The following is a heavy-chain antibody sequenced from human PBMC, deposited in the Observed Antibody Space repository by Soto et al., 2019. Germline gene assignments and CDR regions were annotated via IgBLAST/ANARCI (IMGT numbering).Heavy chain of an antibody. Sequence: QVQLVQSAAEVKKPGSSVKVSCKASGGTFSSYAISWVRQAPGQGLEWMGGIIPIFGTANYAQKFQGRVTITADKSTSTAYMELSSLRSEDTALYYCARGYYCSSTSCYTRDYYYGMDVWGQGTTVTVSS. CDR1: GGTFSSYA. CDR2: IIPIFGTA. J-gene: IGHJ6*02. D-gene: IGHD2-2*02. CDR3: ARGYYCSSTSCYTRDYYYGMDV. V-gene: IGHV1-69*06.